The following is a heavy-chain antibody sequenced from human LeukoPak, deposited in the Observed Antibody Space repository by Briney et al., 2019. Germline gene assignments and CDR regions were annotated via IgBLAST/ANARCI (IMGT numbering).Heavy chain of an antibody. Sequence: GASVKVSCKASGGTFSSYAISWVRQAPGQGLEWMGGIIPIFGTANYAQKFQGRVTITADEPTSTAYMELSSLRSEDTAVYYCARESSGSYFPFDYWGQGTLVTVSS. CDR3: ARESSGSYFPFDY. CDR2: IIPIFGTA. V-gene: IGHV1-69*13. CDR1: GGTFSSYA. D-gene: IGHD3-10*01. J-gene: IGHJ4*02.